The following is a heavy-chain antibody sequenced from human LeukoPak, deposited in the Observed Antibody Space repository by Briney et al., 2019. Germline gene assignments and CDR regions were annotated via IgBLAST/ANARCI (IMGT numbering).Heavy chain of an antibody. V-gene: IGHV1-69*05. CDR3: AREVNYYDSSGYYYVNWFDP. J-gene: IGHJ5*02. Sequence: ASVKVSCKASGGTFSSYAISWVRQAPGQGPEWMGGIIPIFGTANYAQKFQGRVMITTDESTSTAYMELSSLRSEDTAVYYCAREVNYYDSSGYYYVNWFDPWGQGTLVTVSS. CDR1: GGTFSSYA. CDR2: IIPIFGTA. D-gene: IGHD3-22*01.